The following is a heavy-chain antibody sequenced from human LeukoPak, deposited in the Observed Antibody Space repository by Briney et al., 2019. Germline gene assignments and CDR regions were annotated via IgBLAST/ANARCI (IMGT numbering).Heavy chain of an antibody. J-gene: IGHJ4*02. Sequence: GGSLRLSCSASGFSFSNYVIHWVRQAPGKGLEYVSAINGNGDTTYYADSVKGRFTISRHNSRDTMYLQMNSLRTEDTAVYYCATTLRGGKFDYWGQGTLVTVSS. D-gene: IGHD4-23*01. CDR3: ATTLRGGKFDY. CDR1: GFSFSNYV. V-gene: IGHV3-64*04. CDR2: INGNGDTT.